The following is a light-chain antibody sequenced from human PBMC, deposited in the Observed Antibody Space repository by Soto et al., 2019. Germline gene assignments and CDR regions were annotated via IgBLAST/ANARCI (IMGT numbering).Light chain of an antibody. CDR3: QQRSSWPLT. V-gene: IGKV3-11*01. CDR2: DAS. Sequence: EIVLTQSPATLSLSPGERATLSCRASRSVGSYLAWYQHKPGQAPRLLMYDASNRATGIPARFRGSGSGTEYTLTISSLEPEDFAFYYCQQRSSWPLTFGGGTKVEIK. J-gene: IGKJ4*01. CDR1: RSVGSY.